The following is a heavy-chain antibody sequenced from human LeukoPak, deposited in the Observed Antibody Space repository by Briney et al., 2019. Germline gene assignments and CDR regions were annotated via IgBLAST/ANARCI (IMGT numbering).Heavy chain of an antibody. D-gene: IGHD2-21*01. CDR1: GYTFTGYY. CDR2: INPNSGGT. V-gene: IGHV1-2*02. Sequence: ASVKVSCKASGYTFTGYYMHWVRQAPGQGLEWMGWINPNSGGTNYAQKFQGRVTMTGDTSISTAYMELSRLRSDDTAVYYCATYVLRRARVAFDIWGQGTMVTVSS. J-gene: IGHJ3*02. CDR3: ATYVLRRARVAFDI.